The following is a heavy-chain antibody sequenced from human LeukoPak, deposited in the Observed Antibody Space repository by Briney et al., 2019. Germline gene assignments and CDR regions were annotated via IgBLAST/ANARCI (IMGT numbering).Heavy chain of an antibody. V-gene: IGHV3-49*03. CDR3: ARDQLGGDPDDYYYYYMDV. Sequence: PGGSLRLSCTTSGFFFSAYAMSWFRQAPGKGLEWVGFIRSKTYGGAIEYAASVKGRFTISRDDSKGIAYLQMNSLKTEDTAVYYCARDQLGGDPDDYYYYYMDVWGKGTTVTVSS. CDR1: GFFFSAYA. D-gene: IGHD4-17*01. CDR2: IRSKTYGGAI. J-gene: IGHJ6*03.